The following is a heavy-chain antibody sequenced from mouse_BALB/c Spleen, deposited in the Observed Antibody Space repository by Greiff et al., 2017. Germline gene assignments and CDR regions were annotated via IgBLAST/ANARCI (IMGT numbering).Heavy chain of an antibody. Sequence: VQLVESGPGLVAPSQSLSITCTVSGFSLTSYGVHWVRQPPGKGLEWLGVIWAGGSTNYNSALMSRLSISKDNSKSQVFLKMNSLQTDDTAMYYCDRDGPVDLRWLRRYFDVWGAGTTVTVSS. CDR1: GFSLTSYG. D-gene: IGHD2-2*01. CDR3: DRDGPVDLRWLRRYFDV. J-gene: IGHJ1*01. CDR2: IWAGGST. V-gene: IGHV2-9*02.